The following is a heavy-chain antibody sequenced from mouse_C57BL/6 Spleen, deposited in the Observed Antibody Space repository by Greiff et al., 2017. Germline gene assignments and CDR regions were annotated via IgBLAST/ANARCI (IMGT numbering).Heavy chain of an antibody. CDR1: GYTFTSYW. CDR2: IDPSDSYT. D-gene: IGHD1-1*01. J-gene: IGHJ1*03. V-gene: IGHV1-59*01. CDR3: ARWDSRGYFDV. Sequence: QVQLQQPGAELVRPGTSVKLSCKASGYTFTSYWMHWVKQRPGQGLEWIGVIDPSDSYTNYNQKFKGKATLTVDTSSSTAYMQLSSLTSEDSAVYYCARWDSRGYFDVWGTGTTVTVSS.